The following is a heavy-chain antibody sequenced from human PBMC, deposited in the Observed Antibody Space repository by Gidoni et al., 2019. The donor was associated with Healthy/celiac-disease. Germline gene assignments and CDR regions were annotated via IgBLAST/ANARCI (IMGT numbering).Heavy chain of an antibody. CDR1: GGSFSGYY. CDR2: INHSGST. CDR3: ARFAGTAGFDY. V-gene: IGHV4-34*01. Sequence: YLTGAVEGGSFSGYYWCWIRQPPGKGLEWIGEINHSGSTNYNPSLKSRVTISVDTSKNQFSLKLSSVTAADTAVYYCARFAGTAGFDYWGQGTLVTVSS. J-gene: IGHJ4*02. D-gene: IGHD3-10*01.